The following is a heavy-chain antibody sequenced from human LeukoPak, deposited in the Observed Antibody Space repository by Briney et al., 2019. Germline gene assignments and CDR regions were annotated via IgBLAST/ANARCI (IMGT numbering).Heavy chain of an antibody. Sequence: ASVKVSCKTSGYTFTNYDINWVRQAPGQGLEWLGWMSPNNGNTGYAQKFQGRATMTRDTSINTAYMELSSLRSEDTAVYYCASNPPRTGDFNSWGQGALVTVSS. CDR1: GYTFTNYD. CDR2: MSPNNGNT. CDR3: ASNPPRTGDFNS. V-gene: IGHV1-8*01. J-gene: IGHJ4*02. D-gene: IGHD7-27*01.